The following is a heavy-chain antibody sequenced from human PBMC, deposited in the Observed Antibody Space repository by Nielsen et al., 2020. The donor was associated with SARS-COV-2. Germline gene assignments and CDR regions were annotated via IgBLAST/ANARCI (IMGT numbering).Heavy chain of an antibody. D-gene: IGHD1/OR15-1a*01. CDR1: GFTFDDYA. Sequence: GGSLRLSCAASGFTFDDYAMHWVRQAPGKGLEWVSGISWNSGSIGYADSVKGRFTISRDNAKNSLYLQMNSLRAEDTAVYYCAKLEQQWSVGDYWGQGTLVTVSS. CDR2: ISWNSGSI. V-gene: IGHV3-9*01. J-gene: IGHJ4*02. CDR3: AKLEQQWSVGDY.